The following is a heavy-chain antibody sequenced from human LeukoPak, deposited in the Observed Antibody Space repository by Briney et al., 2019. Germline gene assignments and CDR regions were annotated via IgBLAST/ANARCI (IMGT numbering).Heavy chain of an antibody. J-gene: IGHJ3*02. CDR3: ARFDDYGGYSRAFDI. CDR1: GYTFTGYY. Sequence: ASVKVSCKASGYTFTGYYMHWVRQAPGQGLEWMGWINPNSGGTNYAQKFQGRVTMTRDTSISTAYMELGRLRSDDTAVYYCARFDDYGGYSRAFDIWGQGTMVTVSS. D-gene: IGHD4-17*01. V-gene: IGHV1-2*02. CDR2: INPNSGGT.